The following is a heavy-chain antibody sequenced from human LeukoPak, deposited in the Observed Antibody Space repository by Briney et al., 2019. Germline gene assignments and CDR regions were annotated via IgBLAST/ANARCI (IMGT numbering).Heavy chain of an antibody. V-gene: IGHV3-30*18. Sequence: GGSLRLSCAASGFTFSSYGMHWVRQAPGKGLEWVAVISYDGSNKYYADSVKGRFTISRGNSKNTLYLQMNSLRAEDTAVYYCAKETNGDYRQYYFEYWGQGTLVTASS. CDR2: ISYDGSNK. CDR3: AKETNGDYRQYYFEY. J-gene: IGHJ4*02. D-gene: IGHD4-17*01. CDR1: GFTFSSYG.